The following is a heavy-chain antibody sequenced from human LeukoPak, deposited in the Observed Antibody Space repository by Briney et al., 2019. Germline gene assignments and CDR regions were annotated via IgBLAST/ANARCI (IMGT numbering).Heavy chain of an antibody. CDR1: GASVSSGPYY. Sequence: SETLSLTCTVSGASVSSGPYYWTWLRQPPGKALEWTGYIYYSSGSTSYNPSLKSRVTISVDSSTNQFSLRLSSVTDEDTAVYYCARDLALTMVRGIGYYYYGMDVWGQGTTVTVSS. D-gene: IGHD3-10*01. V-gene: IGHV4-61*01. J-gene: IGHJ6*02. CDR2: IYYSSGST. CDR3: ARDLALTMVRGIGYYYYGMDV.